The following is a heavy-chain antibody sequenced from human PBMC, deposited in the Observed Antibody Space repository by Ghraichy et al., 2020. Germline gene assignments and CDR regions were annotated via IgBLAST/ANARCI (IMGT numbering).Heavy chain of an antibody. CDR1: GFTFSSNW. D-gene: IGHD2-21*02. CDR2: IKQDGSEK. Sequence: GGSLRLSCAASGFTFSSNWMSWVRQAPGKGLEWVANIKQDGSEKNYMDSVKGRFTISRDNAKNSLYLQMNNLRAEDTAVYYCAAAGGDWQESLYWGQGALVTVSS. CDR3: AAAGGDWQESLY. V-gene: IGHV3-7*01. J-gene: IGHJ4*02.